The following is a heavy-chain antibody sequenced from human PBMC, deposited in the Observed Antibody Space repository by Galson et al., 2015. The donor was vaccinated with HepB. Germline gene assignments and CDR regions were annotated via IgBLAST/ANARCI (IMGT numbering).Heavy chain of an antibody. J-gene: IGHJ6*02. CDR2: FHFSEKT. V-gene: IGHV4-61*08. Sequence: QVQLQESGPGLVKPSETLSLTCSVSGGSITSPDQYWVWIRQPPGKGLEWLGTFHFSEKTNNNPSVKSRITISGDTSKNEVSLTLTSVTAADTAVYFCAKHNSGGISYFQGMDVWGQGTTVTVS. CDR1: GGSITSPDQY. D-gene: IGHD1-26*01. CDR3: AKHNSGGISYFQGMDV.